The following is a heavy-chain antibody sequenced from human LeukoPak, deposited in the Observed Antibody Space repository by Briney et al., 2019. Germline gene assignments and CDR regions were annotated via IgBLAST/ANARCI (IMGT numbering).Heavy chain of an antibody. V-gene: IGHV1-2*02. CDR2: INTDSGGT. D-gene: IGHD6-13*01. Sequence: GASVKVSCKASGYSFNTYYMNWVRQAPGQGLEWLGWINTDSGGTNYAQKFQGRVTMTRDTSISTAYMELSRLRSDDTAVYYCASTGSSSWYYFDYWGQGTLVTVSS. CDR1: GYSFNTYY. CDR3: ASTGSSSWYYFDY. J-gene: IGHJ4*02.